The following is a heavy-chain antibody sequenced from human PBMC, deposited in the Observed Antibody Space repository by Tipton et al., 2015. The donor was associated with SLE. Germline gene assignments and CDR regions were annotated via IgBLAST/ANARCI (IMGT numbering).Heavy chain of an antibody. D-gene: IGHD1-1*01. Sequence: SSYGMHWVRQAPGKGLEWIGSIYYSGSTYYNPSLKSRVTISVDTSKNQFSLKLSSVTAADTAVYYCARDHNWALESIWGQGTMVTVSS. V-gene: IGHV4-39*07. CDR2: IYYSGST. J-gene: IGHJ3*02. CDR3: ARDHNWALESI. CDR1: SSYG.